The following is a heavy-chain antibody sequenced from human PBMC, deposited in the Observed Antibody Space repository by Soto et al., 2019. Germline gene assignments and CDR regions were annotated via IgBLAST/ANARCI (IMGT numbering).Heavy chain of an antibody. Sequence: PGGSLRLSCAASGFTFSSYAMHWVRQAPGKGLEWVAVISYDGSNKYYADSVKGRFTISRDNSKNTLYLQMNSLRAEDTAVYYCARDAGQYSSYYYGMDVWGQGTTVTVSS. CDR1: GFTFSSYA. J-gene: IGHJ6*02. CDR2: ISYDGSNK. CDR3: ARDAGQYSSYYYGMDV. V-gene: IGHV3-30-3*01. D-gene: IGHD6-19*01.